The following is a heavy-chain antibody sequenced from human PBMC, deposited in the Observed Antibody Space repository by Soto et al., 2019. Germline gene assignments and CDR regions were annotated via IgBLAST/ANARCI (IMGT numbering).Heavy chain of an antibody. J-gene: IGHJ5*02. CDR3: ARDRSPSVAGTRGFDP. V-gene: IGHV4-59*01. D-gene: IGHD6-19*01. Sequence: SETLSLTCTVSGGSISSYCWSWIRQPPGKGLEWIGYIYYSGSTNYNPSLKSRVTISVDTSKNQFSLKLSSVTAADTAVYYCARDRSPSVAGTRGFDPWGQGTLVTVSS. CDR2: IYYSGST. CDR1: GGSISSYC.